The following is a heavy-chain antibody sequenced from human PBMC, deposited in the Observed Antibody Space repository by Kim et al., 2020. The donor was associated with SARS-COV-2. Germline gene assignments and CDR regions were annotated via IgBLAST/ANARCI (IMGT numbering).Heavy chain of an antibody. CDR3: ARDPGYYYDSSGYYPYYYYGMDV. CDR1: GFTFSSYS. J-gene: IGHJ6*02. V-gene: IGHV3-21*01. Sequence: GGSLRLSCAASGFTFSSYSMNWVRQAPGKGLEWVSSISSSSSYIYYADSVKGRFTISRDNAKNSLYLQMNSLRAEDTAVYYCARDPGYYYDSSGYYPYYYYGMDVWGQGTTVTVSS. D-gene: IGHD3-22*01. CDR2: ISSSSSYI.